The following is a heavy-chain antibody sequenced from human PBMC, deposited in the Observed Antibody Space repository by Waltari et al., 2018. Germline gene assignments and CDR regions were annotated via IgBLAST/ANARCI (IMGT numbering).Heavy chain of an antibody. V-gene: IGHV3-74*01. Sequence: EVQLVESGGGLVQSGGSLRLSCAASGFTLSNYWMPWVRQTPGKGLVWVSQINSDGSSTSYADSVKGRFTISRDNAKNTLYLQMNSLRAEDTAVYYCRSDDSNGPLDYWGQGTLVTVSS. D-gene: IGHD3-22*01. CDR2: INSDGSST. CDR1: GFTLSNYW. J-gene: IGHJ4*02. CDR3: RSDDSNGPLDY.